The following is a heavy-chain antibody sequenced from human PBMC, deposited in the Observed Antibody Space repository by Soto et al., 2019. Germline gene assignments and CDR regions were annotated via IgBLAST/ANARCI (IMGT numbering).Heavy chain of an antibody. V-gene: IGHV3-30-3*01. J-gene: IGHJ4*02. CDR1: GFSFSISP. CDR2: ISYDGTNK. Sequence: QVQLVVSGGGVVQPGRSLRLSCAASGFSFSISPMHWVRQAPGKGPEWVALISYDGTNKFYADSVKGRFTISRDNSKSTLYLQVDSLRPEDAAVYYCARDPKTSGGQHWAFNYFDSWGQGTRVTVSS. CDR3: ARDPKTSGGQHWAFNYFDS. D-gene: IGHD7-27*01.